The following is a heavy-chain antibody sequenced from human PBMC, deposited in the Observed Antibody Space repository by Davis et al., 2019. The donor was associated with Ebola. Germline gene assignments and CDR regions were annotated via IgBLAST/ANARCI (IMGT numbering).Heavy chain of an antibody. CDR3: ARDRGMIAAAGHFDY. CDR2: ISPHNGNT. D-gene: IGHD6-13*01. J-gene: IGHJ4*02. CDR1: GYTFTSYG. Sequence: ASVKVSCKTSGYTFTSYGLHWVRQAPGQGLEWMGWISPHNGNTKYAQKFQGRVTMTTDTSTSTAYMELRSLRSDDTAVYYCARDRGMIAAAGHFDYWGQGTLVTVSS. V-gene: IGHV1-18*01.